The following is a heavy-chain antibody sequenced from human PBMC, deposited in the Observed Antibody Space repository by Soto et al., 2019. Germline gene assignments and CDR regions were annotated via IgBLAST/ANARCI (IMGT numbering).Heavy chain of an antibody. CDR3: ARVPGDGITVQDY. CDR1: RFTFSSYA. Sequence: GGCLRLSCAASRFTFSSYAMHWVRQAPGKGLEWVAVMSYDGSNKYYADSVKGRFTISRDNSKNTLYLQMNSLRAEDTAVYYCARVPGDGITVQDYWGQGTLVTVSS. J-gene: IGHJ4*02. D-gene: IGHD4-17*01. V-gene: IGHV3-30-3*01. CDR2: MSYDGSNK.